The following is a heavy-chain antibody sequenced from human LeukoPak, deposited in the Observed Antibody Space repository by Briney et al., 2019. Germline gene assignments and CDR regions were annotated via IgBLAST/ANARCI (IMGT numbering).Heavy chain of an antibody. D-gene: IGHD3-10*01. CDR3: ARDIATMVYYYYMDV. J-gene: IGHJ6*03. CDR1: GYTFTSYD. Sequence: RASVKVSCKASGYTFTSYDINWVRQATGQGLEWMGWMNPNSGNTGYAQKFQGRVTMTRNTSISTAYMELSSLRSEDTAVYYCARDIATMVYYYYMDVWGKGTTATVSS. CDR2: MNPNSGNT. V-gene: IGHV1-8*01.